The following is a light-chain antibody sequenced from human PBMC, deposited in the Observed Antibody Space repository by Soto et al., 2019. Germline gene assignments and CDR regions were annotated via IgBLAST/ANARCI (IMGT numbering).Light chain of an antibody. CDR3: QQFRNSWT. Sequence: DIQMTQSPSTLSASVGDRVTITCRASQDIGPWLAWYQQKPGKAPKLLISDAASLQSGVPSRFSGDSSGTEFTLTINRLQAEDVATDFCQQFRNSWTFGQGTRVEIK. CDR1: QDIGPW. CDR2: DAA. V-gene: IGKV1-5*01. J-gene: IGKJ1*01.